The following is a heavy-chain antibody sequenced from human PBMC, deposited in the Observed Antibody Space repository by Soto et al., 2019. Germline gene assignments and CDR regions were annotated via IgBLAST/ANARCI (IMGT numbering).Heavy chain of an antibody. D-gene: IGHD6-19*01. CDR2: IYYSGST. Sequence: PSETLSLTCTVSGGSISSSSCYWGWIRQPPGKGLEWIGSIYYSGSTYYNPSLKSRVTISVDTSKNQFSLKLSSVTAADTAVYYCARRRVIALACTGWLDPWGQGTLLNVSS. V-gene: IGHV4-39*01. CDR1: GGSISSSSCY. J-gene: IGHJ5*02. CDR3: ARRRVIALACTGWLDP.